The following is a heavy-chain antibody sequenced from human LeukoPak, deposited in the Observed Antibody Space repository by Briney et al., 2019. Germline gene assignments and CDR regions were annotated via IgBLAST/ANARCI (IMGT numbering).Heavy chain of an antibody. D-gene: IGHD6-19*01. V-gene: IGHV3-23*01. CDR3: AKDLDIAVAGIGGY. Sequence: GGSLRLSCAASGVTFSSYAMSGGRQAPGEGLECVSAIGGSGGSTYSAGSVNALSTTTRETSKNTLWLQMNTLSAEDTVVYYCAKDLDIAVAGIGGYWGTGTLVTVSS. J-gene: IGHJ4*02. CDR1: GVTFSSYA. CDR2: IGGSGGST.